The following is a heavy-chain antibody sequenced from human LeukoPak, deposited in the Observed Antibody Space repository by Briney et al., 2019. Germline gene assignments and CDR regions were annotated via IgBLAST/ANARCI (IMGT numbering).Heavy chain of an antibody. J-gene: IGHJ3*02. D-gene: IGHD3-22*01. CDR1: GGSISSYY. V-gene: IGHV4-4*07. CDR3: ARDLLSGYYFVAFDI. CDR2: IYTSGST. Sequence: PSETLSLTCTVSGGSISSYYWSWIRQPAGKGLEWIGRIYTSGSTNYNPSLKSRVTMSVDTSKNQFSLKLSSVTAADTAVYYCARDLLSGYYFVAFDIWGQGTMVTVSS.